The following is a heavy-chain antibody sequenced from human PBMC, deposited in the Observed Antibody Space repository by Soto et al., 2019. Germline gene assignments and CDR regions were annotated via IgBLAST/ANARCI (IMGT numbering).Heavy chain of an antibody. CDR3: ARGRLVVPPFDS. Sequence: VGALRFPCDVSAFNLRRYGMHWVRQPPGKGPEWVASIWPDGSDKFYVDSVKGRFSISRDNSRKTLYLEMNSLRVEDTAIYYCARGRLVVPPFDSWG. CDR1: AFNLRRYG. V-gene: IGHV3-33*01. CDR2: IWPDGSDK. J-gene: IGHJ5*01. D-gene: IGHD2-21*01.